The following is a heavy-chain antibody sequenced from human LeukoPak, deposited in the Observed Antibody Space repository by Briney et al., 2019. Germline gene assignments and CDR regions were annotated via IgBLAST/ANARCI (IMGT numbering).Heavy chain of an antibody. CDR2: IYISGST. Sequence: PSQTLSLTCAVSGVSISSAGYYWSWIRQPAGKGLEWIGRIYISGSTYYKSSLKSRVTISLDTSKNQFSLKLSSVTAADTAVYYCAGGGSGWNFDYYYMDVWGKGTTVTVSS. V-gene: IGHV4-61*02. D-gene: IGHD6-19*01. CDR3: AGGGSGWNFDYYYMDV. J-gene: IGHJ6*03. CDR1: GVSISSAGYY.